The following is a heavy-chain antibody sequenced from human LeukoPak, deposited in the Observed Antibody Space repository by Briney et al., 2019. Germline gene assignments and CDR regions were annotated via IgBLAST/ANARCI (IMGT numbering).Heavy chain of an antibody. CDR2: ISWNSYSI. D-gene: IGHD6-6*01. CDR3: AKDPTEYSSSEGNWFDP. CDR1: GFSFGEYA. J-gene: IGHJ5*02. V-gene: IGHV3-9*01. Sequence: GGSLRLSCAASGFSFGEYAMHWVRQVPGKGLEWVSGISWNSYSIGYADSVKGRFTISRDNTKNSLYLEMTSLRVEDTALYYCAKDPTEYSSSEGNWFDPWGQGTLVTVSS.